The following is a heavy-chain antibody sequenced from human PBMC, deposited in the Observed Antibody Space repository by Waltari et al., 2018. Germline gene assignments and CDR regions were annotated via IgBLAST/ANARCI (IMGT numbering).Heavy chain of an antibody. Sequence: QVQLQESGPGLVKPSETLSLTCTVSGGSISSYYWSWIRQPPGTGLEWIGYIYYSGSTNYNPSLNSRVTISVDTSKNQFSLKLSSVTAADTAVYYCARSEYYYDSSGYYFFWFDPWGQGTLVTVSS. J-gene: IGHJ5*02. CDR3: ARSEYYYDSSGYYFFWFDP. V-gene: IGHV4-59*01. D-gene: IGHD3-22*01. CDR1: GGSISSYY. CDR2: IYYSGST.